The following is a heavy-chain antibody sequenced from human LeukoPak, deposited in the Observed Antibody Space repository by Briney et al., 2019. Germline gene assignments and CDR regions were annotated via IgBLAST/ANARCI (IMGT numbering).Heavy chain of an antibody. CDR1: GYSFTNYW. CDR3: ATGRYCSGTTCYSSLDF. D-gene: IGHD2-15*01. J-gene: IGHJ4*02. CDR2: IHPGDSNT. V-gene: IGHV5-51*01. Sequence: GESLKISCKGSGYSFTNYWIAWVRQLPGKGLEWMGIIHPGDSNTRYSPSFQGQVTISVDKSITTAYLQWSSLKASDTAVYYCATGRYCSGTTCYSSLDFWGQGTLVTVSS.